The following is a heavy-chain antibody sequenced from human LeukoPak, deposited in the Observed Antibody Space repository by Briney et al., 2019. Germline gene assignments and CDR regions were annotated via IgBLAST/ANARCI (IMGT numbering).Heavy chain of an antibody. CDR1: GYTFTSYG. CDR3: ARTSTGNYYFYYGIDV. D-gene: IGHD3-10*01. Sequence: ASVKVSCKASGYTFTSYGISWVRQAPGQGLEWMGWISTYNGNTNYAPKLQGRVTMTTDTSTSTAYMELRSLRSDDTAVYYCARTSTGNYYFYYGIDVWGQGTTVTVSS. J-gene: IGHJ6*02. CDR2: ISTYNGNT. V-gene: IGHV1-18*01.